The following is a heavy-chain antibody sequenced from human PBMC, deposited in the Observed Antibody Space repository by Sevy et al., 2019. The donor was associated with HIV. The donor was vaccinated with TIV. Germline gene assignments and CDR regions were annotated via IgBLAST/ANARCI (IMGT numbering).Heavy chain of an antibody. D-gene: IGHD6-19*01. CDR3: AGQSLGWDNWFDP. J-gene: IGHJ5*02. CDR2: VTPNSGAT. CDR1: GYNFY. Sequence: ASVKVSCKASGYNFYLHWGRQAPGQGLEWMGRVTPNSGATTYAQRFQGRVAMTMDRSISTAYMELSGLKSDDTAIYYWAGQSLGWDNWFDPWGQGTLVTVSS. V-gene: IGHV1-2*06.